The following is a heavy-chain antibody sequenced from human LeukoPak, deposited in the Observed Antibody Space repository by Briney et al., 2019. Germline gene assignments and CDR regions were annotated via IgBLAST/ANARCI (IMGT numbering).Heavy chain of an antibody. V-gene: IGHV4-39*07. CDR1: GGSISSSSYY. J-gene: IGHJ5*02. CDR3: ARRIVVVPAAIHSVAWFDP. CDR2: IYYSGST. Sequence: PSETLSLTCTVSGGSISSSSYYWGWIRQPPGKGLEWIGSIYYSGSTYYNPSLKSRVTISVDTSKNQFSLKLSSVTAADTGVYYCARRIVVVPAAIHSVAWFDPWGQGTLVTVSS. D-gene: IGHD2-2*02.